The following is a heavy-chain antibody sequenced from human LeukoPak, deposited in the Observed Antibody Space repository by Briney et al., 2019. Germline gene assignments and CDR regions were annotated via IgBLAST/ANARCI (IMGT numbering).Heavy chain of an antibody. CDR1: AYTFTNYG. J-gene: IGHJ4*02. CDR2: ISAHNGNT. V-gene: IGHV1-18*01. CDR3: ARDGYFDH. Sequence: GASVKVSCKASAYTFTNYGIAWVRQAPGQGLGWMGWISAHNGNTNYAQNLQGRVTMTTDTSTSTAYMELRSLASDDAAVYYCARDGYFDHWGQGTLVTVSS.